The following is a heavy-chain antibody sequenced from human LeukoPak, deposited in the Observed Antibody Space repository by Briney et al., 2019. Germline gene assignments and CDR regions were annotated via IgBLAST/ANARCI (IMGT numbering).Heavy chain of an antibody. CDR1: GIRFSGSG. CDR2: IQNDVISK. Sequence: GGSLRLSCGVSGIRFSGSGMHWLRQAPGKGLEWVAFIQNDVISKKYADSVKGLFTISRDNSKNTLYLQLNSLRAEDTALYYCAREGGRVVIGTLDYWGQGTLVTVSS. CDR3: AREGGRVVIGTLDY. J-gene: IGHJ4*03. V-gene: IGHV3-30*19. D-gene: IGHD2-21*01.